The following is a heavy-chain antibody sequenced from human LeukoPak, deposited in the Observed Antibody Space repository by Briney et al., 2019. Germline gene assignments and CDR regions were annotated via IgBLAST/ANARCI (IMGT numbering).Heavy chain of an antibody. J-gene: IGHJ3*02. Sequence: PGGSLRLSCAASGFTFSSYWMHWVRQAPGKGLVWVSRIYSDGSGTTYAESVKGRFTNSRDNAKNTLFLQMNSLTAEDTAVYYCATDRGHAFDIWGQGTMVTVS. CDR1: GFTFSSYW. V-gene: IGHV3-74*01. CDR2: IYSDGSGT. CDR3: ATDRGHAFDI. D-gene: IGHD3-10*01.